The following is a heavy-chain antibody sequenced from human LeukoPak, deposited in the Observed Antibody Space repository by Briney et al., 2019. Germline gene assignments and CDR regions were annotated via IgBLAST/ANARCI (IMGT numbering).Heavy chain of an antibody. D-gene: IGHD2-21*01. Sequence: GGSLRLSCTASGFTFSSYAMSWVRQAPGKGLEWVSTISVSGGDTYYGDSVKGRFTISRDNSKNTLYLQMNSLRAEDAAVYYCAKENSLLLDYWGQGTLVTVSS. V-gene: IGHV3-23*01. J-gene: IGHJ4*02. CDR3: AKENSLLLDY. CDR1: GFTFSSYA. CDR2: ISVSGGDT.